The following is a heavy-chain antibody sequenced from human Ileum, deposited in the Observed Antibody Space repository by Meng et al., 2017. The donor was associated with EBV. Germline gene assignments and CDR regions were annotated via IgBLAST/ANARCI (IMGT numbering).Heavy chain of an antibody. CDR3: AREYPCQFDY. Sequence: QVQLLEPGGRRRKPCVSVTISCKASSNTFTSYGISWVRQAPGQGLEWMGWIIAYNGNTNYAQKLQGRVTMTTDTSTSTAYMEPRSLRSADTAVYYCAREYPCQFDYWGQGTLVTVSS. V-gene: IGHV1-18*01. CDR2: IIAYNGNT. J-gene: IGHJ4*02. CDR1: SNTFTSYG.